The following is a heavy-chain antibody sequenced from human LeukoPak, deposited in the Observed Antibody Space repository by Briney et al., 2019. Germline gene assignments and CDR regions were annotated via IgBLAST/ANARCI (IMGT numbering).Heavy chain of an antibody. D-gene: IGHD2-2*01. CDR3: AKYCSSTSWSSYISGFHYFDY. J-gene: IGHJ4*02. CDR1: GFTFSSYG. Sequence: GGSLRLSCAASGFTFSSYGMHWVRQAPGKGLEWVAFIRYDGSNKYYADSVKGRFTISRDNSKNTLYLQMNSLRAEDTAVCYCAKYCSSTSWSSYISGFHYFDYWGQGTLVTVSS. V-gene: IGHV3-30*02. CDR2: IRYDGSNK.